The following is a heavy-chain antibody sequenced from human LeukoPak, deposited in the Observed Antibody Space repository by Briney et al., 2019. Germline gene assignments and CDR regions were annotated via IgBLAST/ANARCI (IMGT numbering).Heavy chain of an antibody. CDR1: GYTFTGYY. D-gene: IGHD1-26*01. V-gene: IGHV1-2*02. J-gene: IGHJ4*02. Sequence: ASVKVSCKASGYTFTGYYMHWVRQAPGQGLEWMGWINPNSGGTNYAQKFQGRVTMTTDTSTSTAYMELRSLRSDDTAVYYCARGPLREWELLGDYWGQGTLVTVSS. CDR3: ARGPLREWELLGDY. CDR2: INPNSGGT.